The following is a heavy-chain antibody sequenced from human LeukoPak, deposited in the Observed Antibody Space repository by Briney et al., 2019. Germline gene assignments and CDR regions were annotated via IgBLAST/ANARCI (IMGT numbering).Heavy chain of an antibody. D-gene: IGHD2-15*01. J-gene: IGHJ4*02. CDR3: AKVKDGVVVAAPFDY. V-gene: IGHV3-23*01. Sequence: PGGSLRLSCAASGFTFSSYAMSWVRQAPGKGLEWVSAISGSGGSTYYADSVKGRFTISRDNSKNTLYLQMNSLRAEDTAVYYCAKVKDGVVVAAPFDYWGQGTLVTVSS. CDR1: GFTFSSYA. CDR2: ISGSGGST.